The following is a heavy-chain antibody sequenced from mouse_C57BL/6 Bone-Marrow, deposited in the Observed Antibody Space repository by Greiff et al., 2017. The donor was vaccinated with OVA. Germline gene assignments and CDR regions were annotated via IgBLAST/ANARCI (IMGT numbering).Heavy chain of an antibody. Sequence: QVQLQQPGAELVKPGASVKLSCKASGYTFTSYWMHWVKQRPGQGLEWIGMIHPNSGSTNYNEKFKSKATLTVDKSSSTAYMQLSSLTSEDSAVYYCARENDGCYWYFDVWGTGTTVTVSS. CDR2: IHPNSGST. V-gene: IGHV1-64*01. CDR3: ARENDGCYWYFDV. J-gene: IGHJ1*03. CDR1: GYTFTSYW. D-gene: IGHD1-1*01.